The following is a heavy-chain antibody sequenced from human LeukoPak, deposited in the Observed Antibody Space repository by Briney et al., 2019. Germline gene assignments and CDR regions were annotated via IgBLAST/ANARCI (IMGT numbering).Heavy chain of an antibody. V-gene: IGHV4-39*07. CDR1: TAGSFSSRAYY. CDR2: ISYSGST. J-gene: IGHJ4*02. Sequence: SETLSLTCSVSTAGSFSSRAYYWGWIRQPPGKGLEWIRTISYSGSTDYNPSLMSRVTIAVDTSKNRFSLKLSSVTAADTAMYYCARTMRGYDVRYYYDYWGQGTLVTVSS. CDR3: ARTMRGYDVRYYYDY. D-gene: IGHD5-12*01.